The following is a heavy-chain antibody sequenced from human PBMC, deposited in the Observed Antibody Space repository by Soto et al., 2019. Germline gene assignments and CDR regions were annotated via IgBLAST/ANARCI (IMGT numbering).Heavy chain of an antibody. J-gene: IGHJ5*02. Sequence: QVQLVQSGAEVKKPGASVKVSCKASGYTFTSYGISWVRQAPGQGLEWMGWISAYNGNTNYAQKLQGRVTMTTDTSTSTDYMELRRLRYDDTAVYYCARSPYCAGDGLNWFDPWGQGTLVTVSS. CDR2: ISAYNGNT. D-gene: IGHD2-21*02. CDR3: ARSPYCAGDGLNWFDP. CDR1: GYTFTSYG. V-gene: IGHV1-18*01.